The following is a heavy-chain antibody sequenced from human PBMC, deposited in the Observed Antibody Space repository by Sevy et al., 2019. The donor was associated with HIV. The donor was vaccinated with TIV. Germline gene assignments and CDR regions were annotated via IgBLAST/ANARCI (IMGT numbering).Heavy chain of an antibody. CDR3: ARGLAALPGYYYGMDV. V-gene: IGHV3-30*04. Sequence: GGSLRLSCTASGFTFSTYDLHWVRQAPGKGLEWVAVILYDGSNKYYGDSVKGRFTISRDNSKNTLYLQMNSLRGEDTAVYYCARGLAALPGYYYGMDVWGQGTTVTVSS. CDR1: GFTFSTYD. CDR2: ILYDGSNK. D-gene: IGHD6-6*01. J-gene: IGHJ6*02.